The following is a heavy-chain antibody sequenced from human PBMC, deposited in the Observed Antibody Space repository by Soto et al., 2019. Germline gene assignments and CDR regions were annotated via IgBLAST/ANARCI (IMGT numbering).Heavy chain of an antibody. D-gene: IGHD2-8*01. Sequence: SQTLSLTCAISGDSVSSNSAAWNWIRQSPSRGLEWLGRTYYRSKWYNDYAVSVKSRITINPDTSKNQFSLQLNSVTPEDTAVYYCARASSHIVLMVYATQEYYYYFAMYVWGQGTTVTVSS. CDR3: ARASSHIVLMVYATQEYYYYFAMYV. CDR1: GDSVSSNSAA. CDR2: TYYRSKWYN. V-gene: IGHV6-1*01. J-gene: IGHJ6*02.